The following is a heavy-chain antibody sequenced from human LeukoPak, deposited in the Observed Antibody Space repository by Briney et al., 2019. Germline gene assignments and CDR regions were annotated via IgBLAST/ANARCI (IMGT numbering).Heavy chain of an antibody. J-gene: IGHJ4*02. V-gene: IGHV1-2*02. Sequence: ASVKVSCKASGYTFTGYYMHWVRQAPGQGLEWMGWINPNSGGTNYAQKFQGRVTMTRDTSISTAYMELSRLRSDDTAVYYCARAGSSGWYATEYYFDYWGQGTLVTVSS. CDR1: GYTFTGYY. CDR2: INPNSGGT. D-gene: IGHD6-19*01. CDR3: ARAGSSGWYATEYYFDY.